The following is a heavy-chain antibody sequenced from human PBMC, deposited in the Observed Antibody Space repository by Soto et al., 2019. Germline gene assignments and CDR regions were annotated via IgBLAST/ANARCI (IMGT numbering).Heavy chain of an antibody. CDR3: GRDNNFDASGRGVDY. CDR2: ITSSSNYI. D-gene: IGHD3-10*01. V-gene: IGHV3-21*01. CDR1: GFTFSTYS. J-gene: IGHJ4*02. Sequence: EVQLVESGGGLVEPGGSLRLSCAASGFTFSTYSMNWVRQAPGKGLEWVSSITSSSNYIHYRDSVKGRFTISRDNAKNSLYIHIISLRAESTAIYYCGRDNNFDASGRGVDYWGQGTLVTVSS.